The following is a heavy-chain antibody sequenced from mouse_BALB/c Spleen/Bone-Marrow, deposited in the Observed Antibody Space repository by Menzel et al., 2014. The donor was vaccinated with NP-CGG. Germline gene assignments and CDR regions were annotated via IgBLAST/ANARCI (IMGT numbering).Heavy chain of an antibody. CDR2: IYPGNSDT. Sequence: VHVKQSGTVLARPGASVKMSCKASGYTFTSYWMHWVKQRPGQGLEWIGTIYPGNSDTTYNQKFKGKAKLTAVTSTSTAYMELSSLTNEDSAVYYCTTLARNYFDYWGQGTPLTVSS. CDR1: GYTFTSYW. V-gene: IGHV1-5*01. J-gene: IGHJ2*01. CDR3: TTLARNYFDY.